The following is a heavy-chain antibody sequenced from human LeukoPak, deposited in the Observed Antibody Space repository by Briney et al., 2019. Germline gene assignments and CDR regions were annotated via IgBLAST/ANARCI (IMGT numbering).Heavy chain of an antibody. D-gene: IGHD3-10*01. V-gene: IGHV1-8*01. CDR1: GYTFTSYD. CDR3: ARGKKTMVRGVLYYFDY. Sequence: ASVKVSCKASGYTFTSYDINWVRQATGQGLEWMGWMNPNSGNTGYAQKVQGRVTMTRNTSISTAYMELSRLRSEDTAVYYCARGKKTMVRGVLYYFDYWGQGTLVTVSS. J-gene: IGHJ4*02. CDR2: MNPNSGNT.